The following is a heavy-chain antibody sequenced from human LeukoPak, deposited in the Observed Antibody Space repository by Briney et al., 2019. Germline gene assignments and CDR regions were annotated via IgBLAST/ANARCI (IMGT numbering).Heavy chain of an antibody. Sequence: GGSLRLSCEASGFIFSNYWMSWVRQAPGKGLEWVSYISSSSSTIYYADSVKGRFTISRDNAKNSLYLQMNSLRAEDTAVYYCARVRAGYYFDYWGQGTLVTVSS. V-gene: IGHV3-48*04. CDR3: ARVRAGYYFDY. J-gene: IGHJ4*02. CDR2: ISSSSSTI. CDR1: GFIFSNYW. D-gene: IGHD1-14*01.